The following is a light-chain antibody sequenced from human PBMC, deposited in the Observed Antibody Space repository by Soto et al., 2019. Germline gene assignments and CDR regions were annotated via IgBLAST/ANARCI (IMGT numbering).Light chain of an antibody. V-gene: IGKV1-5*03. CDR2: KAS. J-gene: IGKJ5*01. Sequence: DIQMTQSPSTPSASVGDRVTITCRASQSISSWLAWYQQKPGKAPKLLIYKASSLESGVPSRFSGSGSGTEFTLTISSLQPDDFATYYCQQSYSTPISFGQGTRLEIK. CDR3: QQSYSTPIS. CDR1: QSISSW.